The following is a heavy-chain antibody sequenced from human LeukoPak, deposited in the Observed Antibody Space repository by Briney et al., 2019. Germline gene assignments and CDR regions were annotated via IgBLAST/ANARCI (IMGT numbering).Heavy chain of an antibody. D-gene: IGHD3-10*01. CDR2: VSAYNGNT. Sequence: GASVKVSCKASGYTFTSYGISWVRQAPGQGLGWRGWVSAYNGNTNYAQKLQGRVTMTTDTSTSTAYVELRSLRSDDTAVYYCARDHYYGSGSPFDYWGQGTLVTVSS. CDR3: ARDHYYGSGSPFDY. V-gene: IGHV1-18*04. CDR1: GYTFTSYG. J-gene: IGHJ4*02.